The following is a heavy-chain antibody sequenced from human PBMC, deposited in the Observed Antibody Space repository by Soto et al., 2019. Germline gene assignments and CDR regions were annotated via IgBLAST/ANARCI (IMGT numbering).Heavy chain of an antibody. CDR3: AKSIAVALSAAFDV. Sequence: EVQLLESGGGLVQPGESLRLSCSASKFNFSAYAMGWVRQAPGKGLEWVSGISGSGKTTYYADSVKGHFSISRDNSKSTLFLEIHSLGVADTAIYYCAKSIAVALSAAFDVWGQGTMVTVSS. CDR1: KFNFSAYA. V-gene: IGHV3-23*01. D-gene: IGHD6-19*01. J-gene: IGHJ3*01. CDR2: ISGSGKTT.